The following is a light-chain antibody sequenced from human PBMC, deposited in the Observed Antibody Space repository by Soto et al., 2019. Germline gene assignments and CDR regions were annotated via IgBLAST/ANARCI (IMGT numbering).Light chain of an antibody. Sequence: QSPAALSLSPGERATLSCRASQSVSRYLAWYQQKPGQAPRLLLYDASNRATGIPVRFSGSGSGTDFTPTISSLEPEDFAVYFCQQRSNWPLITFGQRARLEIK. CDR3: QQRSNWPLIT. V-gene: IGKV3-11*01. CDR1: QSVSRY. CDR2: DAS. J-gene: IGKJ5*01.